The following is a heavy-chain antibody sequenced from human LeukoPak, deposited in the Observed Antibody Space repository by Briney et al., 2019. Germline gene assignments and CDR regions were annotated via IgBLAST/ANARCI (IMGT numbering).Heavy chain of an antibody. CDR3: ARAPGYDTPDYFDY. CDR2: IYYSGST. J-gene: IGHJ4*02. Sequence: PSQTLSLTCAVSGGSISSGGYSWSWIRQPPGKGLEWIGYIYYSGSTNYNPSLKSRVTISVDTSKNQFSLKLSSVTAADTAVYYCARAPGYDTPDYFDYWGQGTLVTVSS. D-gene: IGHD3-22*01. V-gene: IGHV4-61*08. CDR1: GGSISSGGYS.